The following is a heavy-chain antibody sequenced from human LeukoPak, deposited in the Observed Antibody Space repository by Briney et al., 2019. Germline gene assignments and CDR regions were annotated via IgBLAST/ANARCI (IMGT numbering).Heavy chain of an antibody. Sequence: GGSLRLSCAASGFTFSSYGMHWVRQAPGKGLEWVAFIRYDGSNKYYADSVKGRFTISRDNAKNSLYLQMNSLRAEDTAVYYCARLGPDGYNDAFDYWGQGTLVTVSS. CDR2: IRYDGSNK. CDR3: ARLGPDGYNDAFDY. V-gene: IGHV3-30*02. J-gene: IGHJ4*02. D-gene: IGHD5-24*01. CDR1: GFTFSSYG.